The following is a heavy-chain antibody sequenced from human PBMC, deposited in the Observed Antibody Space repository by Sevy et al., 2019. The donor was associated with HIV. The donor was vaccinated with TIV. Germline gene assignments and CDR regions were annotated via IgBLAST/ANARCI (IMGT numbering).Heavy chain of an antibody. V-gene: IGHV3-9*01. J-gene: IGHJ3*02. CDR2: ISWNSGSI. D-gene: IGHD3-22*01. CDR1: GFTFDDYA. Sequence: GGSLRLSCAASGFTFDDYAMHWVRQAPGKGLEWVSGISWNSGSIGYADSVKGRFTISRDNAKNSLYLQMNSLRAEDTALYYCAKDTGDYYDSSGAFDIWGQWTMVTVSS. CDR3: AKDTGDYYDSSGAFDI.